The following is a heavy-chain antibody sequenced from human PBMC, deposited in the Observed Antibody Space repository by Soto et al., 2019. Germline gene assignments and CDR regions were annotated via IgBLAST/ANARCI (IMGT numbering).Heavy chain of an antibody. Sequence: GGSLRLSCAASGFTFSSYAMHWVRQAPGKGLEWVAVISYDGSNKYYADSVKGRFTISRDNSKNTLYLQMNSLRAEDTAVYYCARDRSMVRWPEPDLVEGFYYYYYGMDVWGQGTTVTVSS. V-gene: IGHV3-30-3*01. CDR2: ISYDGSNK. CDR1: GFTFSSYA. J-gene: IGHJ6*02. D-gene: IGHD3-10*01. CDR3: ARDRSMVRWPEPDLVEGFYYYYYGMDV.